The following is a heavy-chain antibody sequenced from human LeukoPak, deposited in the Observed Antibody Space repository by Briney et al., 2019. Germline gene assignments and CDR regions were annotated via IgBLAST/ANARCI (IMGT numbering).Heavy chain of an antibody. J-gene: IGHJ5*02. CDR3: GRRGSYSSSSRYWFDP. V-gene: IGHV4-61*01. CDR2: IYYSGST. D-gene: IGHD6-6*01. Sequence: SETLSLTCTVSGGSVSSGSYYWSWIRQPPGKGLEWIGYIYYSGSTSYNPSLKSRVTISLDKSKNQFSLKLNSVTAADTAIYYCGRRGSYSSSSRYWFDPWGQGTLVTVSS. CDR1: GGSVSSGSYY.